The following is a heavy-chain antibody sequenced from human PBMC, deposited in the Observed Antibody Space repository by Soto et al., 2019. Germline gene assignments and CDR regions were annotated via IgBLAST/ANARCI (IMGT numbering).Heavy chain of an antibody. J-gene: IGHJ4*02. V-gene: IGHV3-48*01. Sequence: GGSLRLSCAASGFTFSSYSMNWVRQAPGKGLEWVSYISSSSSTIYYADSVKGRFTISRDNAKNSLYLQMNSLRAEDTAVYYCARDPETRPDSSGVDYWGQGTLVTVSS. CDR1: GFTFSSYS. CDR3: ARDPETRPDSSGVDY. D-gene: IGHD6-25*01. CDR2: ISSSSSTI.